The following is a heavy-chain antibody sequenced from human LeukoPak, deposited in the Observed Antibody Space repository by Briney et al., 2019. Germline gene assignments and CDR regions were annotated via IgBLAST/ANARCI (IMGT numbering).Heavy chain of an antibody. J-gene: IGHJ6*02. CDR2: ISGSSSTI. V-gene: IGHV3-48*04. D-gene: IGHD2-15*01. Sequence: GGSVRLSCAASGFTFSSYSMNWVRQAPGKGLEWVSYISGSSSTIYYADSVKGRFTISRDNAKNSLYLQMNSLRAEDTAVYYCAREQIVVVVAAHYYYYGMDVWGQGTTVTVSS. CDR1: GFTFSSYS. CDR3: AREQIVVVVAAHYYYYGMDV.